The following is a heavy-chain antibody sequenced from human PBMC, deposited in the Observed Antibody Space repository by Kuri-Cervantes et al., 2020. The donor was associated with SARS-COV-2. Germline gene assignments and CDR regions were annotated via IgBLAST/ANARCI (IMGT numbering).Heavy chain of an antibody. CDR2: ISSSSSTI. J-gene: IGHJ3*02. Sequence: GGSLRLSCAASGFTFSSYSMNWVRQAPGKGLEWVSYISSSSSTIYYADSVKGRFTISRDNAKNSLYLQMNSLRAEDTAVYYCARDRPYCNSTSCYSVDAFDIWGQGTMVTVSS. V-gene: IGHV3-48*01. CDR3: ARDRPYCNSTSCYSVDAFDI. CDR1: GFTFSSYS. D-gene: IGHD2-2*01.